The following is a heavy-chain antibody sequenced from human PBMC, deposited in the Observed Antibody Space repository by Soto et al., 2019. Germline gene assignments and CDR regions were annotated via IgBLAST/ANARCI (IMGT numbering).Heavy chain of an antibody. CDR3: TTDCSGGSCYLAGPY. CDR2: IKSKTDGGTT. Sequence: PGGSLRLSCATSGFTFSNAWMSWARQAPGKGLEWVGRIKSKTDGGTTDYAAPVKGRFTISRDDSKNTLYLQMNSLKTEDTAVYYCTTDCSGGSCYLAGPYWGQGTLVTAPQ. J-gene: IGHJ4*02. CDR1: GFTFSNAW. D-gene: IGHD2-15*01. V-gene: IGHV3-15*01.